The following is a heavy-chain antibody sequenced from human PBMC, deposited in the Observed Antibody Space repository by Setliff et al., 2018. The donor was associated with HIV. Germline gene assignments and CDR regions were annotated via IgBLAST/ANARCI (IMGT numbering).Heavy chain of an antibody. CDR1: GGSINTGGYY. J-gene: IGHJ5*02. CDR2: IYYTGTT. CDR3: ARLNQQWLVRDSGSNWFDP. V-gene: IGHV4-31*11. Sequence: TLSLTCVVSGGSINTGGYYWTWIRQVPGKGLEWIGSIYYTGTTNYNPSLESRLTISIDTSQNHFSLKLTSVTAADTAVYYCARLNQQWLVRDSGSNWFDPWGQGILVTVSS. D-gene: IGHD6-19*01.